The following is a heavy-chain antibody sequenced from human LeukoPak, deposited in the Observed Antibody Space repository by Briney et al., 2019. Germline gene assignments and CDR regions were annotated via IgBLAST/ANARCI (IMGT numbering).Heavy chain of an antibody. J-gene: IGHJ6*02. Sequence: PSETLSLTCTVSGGSISSSSYYWGWIRQPPGEGLEWIGSIYYSGSTYYNPSLKSRVIISVDTSKNQFSLKLSSVTAADTAVYYCARNSRGPPYYYGMDVWGQGTTVTVSS. CDR3: ARNSRGPPYYYGMDV. V-gene: IGHV4-39*01. D-gene: IGHD2/OR15-2a*01. CDR2: IYYSGST. CDR1: GGSISSSSYY.